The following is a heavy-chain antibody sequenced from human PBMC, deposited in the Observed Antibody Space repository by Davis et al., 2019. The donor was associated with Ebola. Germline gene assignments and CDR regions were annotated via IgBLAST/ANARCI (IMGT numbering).Heavy chain of an antibody. CDR2: ISAYNGNT. V-gene: IGHV1-18*01. D-gene: IGHD5-18*01. Sequence: AASVKVSCKASGYTFTSYGISWVRQAPGQGLEWMGWISAYNGNTNYAQKLQGRVTMTTDTSTSTAYMELRSLRSDDTAVYYCARDAAMVKHWYFDLWGRGTLVTVSS. CDR3: ARDAAMVKHWYFDL. CDR1: GYTFTSYG. J-gene: IGHJ2*01.